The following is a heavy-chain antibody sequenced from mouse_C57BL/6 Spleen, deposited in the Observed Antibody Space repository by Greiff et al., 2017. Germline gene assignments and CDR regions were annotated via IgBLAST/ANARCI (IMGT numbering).Heavy chain of an antibody. Sequence: VQLQQSGAELVRPGTSVKVSCKASGYAFTNYLIGWVKQRPGQGLEWIGVITPGSGGTNYNEKFKGKATLTADKSSSAAYMPLSSHTSEYSAVYCCASSNLVRLDYWGQGTTLTVSS. V-gene: IGHV1-54*01. CDR1: GYAFTNYL. D-gene: IGHD2-2*01. CDR3: ASSNLVRLDY. J-gene: IGHJ2*01. CDR2: ITPGSGGT.